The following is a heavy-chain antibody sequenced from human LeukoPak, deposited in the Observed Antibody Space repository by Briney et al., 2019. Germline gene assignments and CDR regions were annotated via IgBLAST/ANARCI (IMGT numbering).Heavy chain of an antibody. J-gene: IGHJ4*02. CDR1: GGSFSGYY. Sequence: SETLSLTCAVYGGSFSGYYWSWIRQPPGKGLEWIGEINHSGSTNYNPSLKSRVTISVDTSKNQFSLKLSSVTAADTAVYYCARGLKGVTSAPPVHYFDYWGQGTLVTVSS. V-gene: IGHV4-34*01. CDR3: ARGLKGVTSAPPVHYFDY. CDR2: INHSGST. D-gene: IGHD2-21*02.